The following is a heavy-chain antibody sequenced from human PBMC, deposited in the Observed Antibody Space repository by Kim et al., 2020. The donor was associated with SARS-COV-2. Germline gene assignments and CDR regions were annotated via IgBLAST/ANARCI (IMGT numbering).Heavy chain of an antibody. J-gene: IGHJ4*02. CDR1: GGSISSSSYY. CDR3: ARQVWSGYYYVLDY. D-gene: IGHD3-3*01. CDR2: IYYSGST. Sequence: SETLSLTCTVSGGSISSSSYYWGWIRQPPGKGLEWIGSIYYSGSTYYNPSLKSRVTISVDTSKNQFSLKLSSVTAADTAVYYCARQVWSGYYYVLDYWGQGTLVTVSS. V-gene: IGHV4-39*01.